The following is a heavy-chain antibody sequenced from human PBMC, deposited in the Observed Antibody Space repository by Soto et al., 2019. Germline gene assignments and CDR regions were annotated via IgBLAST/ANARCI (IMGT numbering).Heavy chain of an antibody. V-gene: IGHV1-2*04. CDR3: ARVGYSYGMIDY. J-gene: IGHJ4*02. Sequence: ASVKVSCKASGYTFTGYYMHWVRQAPGQGLEWMGWINPNSGGTNYAQKFQGWVTMTRDTPISTAYMELSRLRSDDTAVYYCARVGYSYGMIDYWGQGTLVTVSS. D-gene: IGHD5-18*01. CDR2: INPNSGGT. CDR1: GYTFTGYY.